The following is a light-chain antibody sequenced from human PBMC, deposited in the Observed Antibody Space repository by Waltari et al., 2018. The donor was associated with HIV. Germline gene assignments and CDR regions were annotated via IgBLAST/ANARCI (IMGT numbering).Light chain of an antibody. CDR3: QVWDTFSDRYV. Sequence: SYELTQPPSVSVAPGQTATVTCGGANIASYSVHWYQQKPGQAPVLVVYGDSERPSGIPERFAGSNSDNTATLTSSRVAAGDEAAYYGQVWDTFSDRYVFGAGTEVTVL. V-gene: IGLV3-21*02. J-gene: IGLJ1*01. CDR1: NIASYS. CDR2: GDS.